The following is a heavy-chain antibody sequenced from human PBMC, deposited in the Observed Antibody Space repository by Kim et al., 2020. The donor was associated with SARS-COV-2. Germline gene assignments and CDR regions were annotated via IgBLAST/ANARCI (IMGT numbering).Heavy chain of an antibody. J-gene: IGHJ1*01. CDR3: ARLGSCSTSTCRV. Sequence: NSSPSLQSRVTMSVDPSKHQFSLKLNSVTAADTAVYYCARLGSCSTSTCRVWGQGTLVTVSS. D-gene: IGHD2-2*01. V-gene: IGHV4-34*01.